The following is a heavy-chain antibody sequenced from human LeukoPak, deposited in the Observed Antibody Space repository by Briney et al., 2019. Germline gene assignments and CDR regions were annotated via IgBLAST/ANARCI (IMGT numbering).Heavy chain of an antibody. D-gene: IGHD6-19*01. CDR1: GGSISSYY. Sequence: SETLSLTCTVSGGSISSYYWSWIRRPPGQGLEWIGYIYYSVSTNYNPSLKSRVTISVDPSKNQFSLKLSSVTAADTAVYYCARVAYSSGWQSAEGGVDYWGQGTLVTVSS. CDR2: IYYSVST. CDR3: ARVAYSSGWQSAEGGVDY. V-gene: IGHV4-59*01. J-gene: IGHJ4*02.